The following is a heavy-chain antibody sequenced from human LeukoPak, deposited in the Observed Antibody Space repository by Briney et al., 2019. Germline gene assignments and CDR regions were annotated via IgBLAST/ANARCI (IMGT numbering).Heavy chain of an antibody. CDR1: GFTFSSYE. CDR3: ARDRGPYQLPTTYFDY. J-gene: IGHJ4*02. D-gene: IGHD2-2*01. Sequence: GGSLRLSCAASGFTFSSYEMNWVRQAPGKGLEWVSYISSSGSTIYYADSVKGRFTISRDNAKNSLYLQMKRLSAEDTAGYYCARDRGPYQLPTTYFDYWGEGTLVTVSS. CDR2: ISSSGSTI. V-gene: IGHV3-48*03.